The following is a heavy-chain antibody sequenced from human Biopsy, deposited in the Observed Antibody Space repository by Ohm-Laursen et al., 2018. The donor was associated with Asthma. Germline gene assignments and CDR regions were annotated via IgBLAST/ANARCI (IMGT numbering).Heavy chain of an antibody. CDR3: ARGQKSAGDRWFDP. CDR2: INPNSGGT. V-gene: IGHV1-2*06. D-gene: IGHD6-13*01. J-gene: IGHJ5*02. Sequence: ASVKVSCKASGYTFIGCHIHWMRQAPGQGLEWMGRINPNSGGTNYAQKFQGRVAMTRDTSISTAYMEVSRLRSDDTAMYYCARGQKSAGDRWFDPWGQGTLVTVSS. CDR1: GYTFIGCH.